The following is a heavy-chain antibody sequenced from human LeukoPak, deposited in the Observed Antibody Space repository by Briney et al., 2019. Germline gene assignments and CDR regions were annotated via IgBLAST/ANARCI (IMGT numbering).Heavy chain of an antibody. CDR1: GFTFSSYA. V-gene: IGHV3-23*01. D-gene: IGHD6-19*01. J-gene: IGHJ6*03. CDR2: ISGSGGST. Sequence: GGSLRLSCAASGFTFSSYAMSWVRQAPGKGLEWVSAISGSGGSTYYADSVKGRFTISRDNSKNTLYLQMNSLRAEDTAVYYCAKDIAVAAQGYYYYMDVWGKGTTVTISS. CDR3: AKDIAVAAQGYYYYMDV.